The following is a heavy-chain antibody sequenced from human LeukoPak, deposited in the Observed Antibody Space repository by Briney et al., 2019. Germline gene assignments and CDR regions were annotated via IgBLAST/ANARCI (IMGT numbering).Heavy chain of an antibody. J-gene: IGHJ4*02. CDR3: AKARQGHFDY. CDR1: GFTFNSYV. Sequence: GGSLRLSCAASGFTFNSYVMSWVRQAPGKGLEWVSTITGSGNSTYYADSVKGRFTISRDNSKNTLYLQMNSLRAEDTAIYYCAKARQGHFDYWGQGTLVTVSS. CDR2: ITGSGNST. V-gene: IGHV3-23*01.